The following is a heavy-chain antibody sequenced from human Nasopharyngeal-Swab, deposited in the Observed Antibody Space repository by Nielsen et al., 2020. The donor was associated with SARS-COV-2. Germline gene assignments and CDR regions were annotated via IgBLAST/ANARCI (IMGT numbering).Heavy chain of an antibody. CDR3: ARAGDAYDFWSGYPDYYGMDV. CDR1: GGSISSYY. D-gene: IGHD3-3*01. V-gene: IGHV4-59*01. J-gene: IGHJ6*02. CDR2: IYYSGST. Sequence: SETLSLTCTVSGGSISSYYWSWIRQPPGKGLEWIGYIYYSGSTNYNPSLKSRATISVDTSKNQFSLKLSSVTAADTAVYYCARAGDAYDFWSGYPDYYGMDVWGQGTTVTVSS.